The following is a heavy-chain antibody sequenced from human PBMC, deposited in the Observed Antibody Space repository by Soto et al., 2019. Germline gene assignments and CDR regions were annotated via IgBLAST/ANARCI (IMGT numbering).Heavy chain of an antibody. CDR3: ARDAPYTIFGVVNDY. Sequence: QVQLVQSGAEVKKPGASVKVSCKASGYTFTSYGISWVRQAPGQGLEWMGWISAYNGNTNYAQKLQGRVTMTTDTSTSRAYMELRSLRSDDTAVYCCARDAPYTIFGVVNDYWGQGTLVTVSS. CDR1: GYTFTSYG. V-gene: IGHV1-18*01. J-gene: IGHJ4*02. D-gene: IGHD3-3*01. CDR2: ISAYNGNT.